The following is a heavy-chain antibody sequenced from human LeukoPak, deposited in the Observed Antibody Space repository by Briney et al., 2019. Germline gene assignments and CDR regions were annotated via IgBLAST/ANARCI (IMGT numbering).Heavy chain of an antibody. Sequence: GGSLRPSCAASGFTFTSYAMSWIRQAPGKGLEWVSAISGGGEDTYYPDSVKGRFTISRDNSKNTLYLQMNSLRAEDTAIYYCAKPRAMTTGVGRYFDLWGRGTLVTVSS. CDR1: GFTFTSYA. CDR3: AKPRAMTTGVGRYFDL. J-gene: IGHJ2*01. D-gene: IGHD1-1*01. CDR2: ISGGGEDT. V-gene: IGHV3-23*01.